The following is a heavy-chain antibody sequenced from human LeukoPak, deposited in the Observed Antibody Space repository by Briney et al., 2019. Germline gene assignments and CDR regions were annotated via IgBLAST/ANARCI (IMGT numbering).Heavy chain of an antibody. CDR2: ISAYNGNT. CDR1: GYTFTSYG. D-gene: IGHD3-3*01. Sequence: ASVKVSCKASGYTFTSYGISWVRQAPGQGLEWMGWISAYNGNTNYAQKLQGRVTMTTDTSTSTAYMELRSLRSDDTAVYYCARPPNYDFWSAYWDYWGQGTLVTASS. CDR3: ARPPNYDFWSAYWDY. V-gene: IGHV1-18*01. J-gene: IGHJ4*02.